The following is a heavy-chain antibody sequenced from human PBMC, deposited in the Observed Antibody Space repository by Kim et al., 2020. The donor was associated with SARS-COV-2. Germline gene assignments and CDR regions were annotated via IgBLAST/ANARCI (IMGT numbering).Heavy chain of an antibody. J-gene: IGHJ6*02. CDR2: INAESGNT. Sequence: ASVKVSCKVSGYTFTNYAVHWVRQAPGQRLEWMGWINAESGNTRYSQKFQGRVTISRDTSASTAYMELSSLRSEDTSVYYCATVGHYSNGMDVWGQGTTVTVSS. CDR3: ATVGHYSNGMDV. CDR1: GYTFTNYA. D-gene: IGHD3-10*01. V-gene: IGHV1-3*01.